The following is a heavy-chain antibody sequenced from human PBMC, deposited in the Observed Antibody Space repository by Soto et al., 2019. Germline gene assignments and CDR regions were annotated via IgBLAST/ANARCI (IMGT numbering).Heavy chain of an antibody. CDR3: AKISRVPVYCSYWFRRFVY. CDR1: GFTFSSYA. D-gene: IGHD6-19*01. Sequence: GGSLRLSCAASGFTFSSYAMSWVRQAPGKGLEWVSAISGSGGSTYYADSVKGRFTISRDNSKNTLYLQMNSLRAEDTAVYYCAKISRVPVYCSYWFRRFVYCGQGTRVNVPS. V-gene: IGHV3-23*01. CDR2: ISGSGGST. J-gene: IGHJ4*02.